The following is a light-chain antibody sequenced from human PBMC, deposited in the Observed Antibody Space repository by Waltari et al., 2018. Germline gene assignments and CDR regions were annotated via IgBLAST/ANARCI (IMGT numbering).Light chain of an antibody. CDR3: QQYNSYSCG. V-gene: IGKV1-5*03. CDR1: QNIDTW. Sequence: DIHLTQSPSTLSASVGDRVTITCRASQNIDTWLAWYQQKPGKAPKLLIYKASYLQSGFPPRFSGRGSGTEFTLTIDSLQPDDFATYHCQQYNSYSCGFGPGTTVDLK. CDR2: KAS. J-gene: IGKJ3*01.